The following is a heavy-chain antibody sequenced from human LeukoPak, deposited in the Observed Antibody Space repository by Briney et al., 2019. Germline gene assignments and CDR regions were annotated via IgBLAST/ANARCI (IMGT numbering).Heavy chain of an antibody. V-gene: IGHV1-2*02. CDR3: ARQEQQLIYNWFDP. Sequence: GASVKVSCKASGYTFTGYYIHWVRQAPGQGLEWMGRINPNSGGTKYAQKFQDRVTMTRDTSISTAYMELSRLRSDDTAVYYCARQEQQLIYNWFDPWGQGTLVTVSS. CDR1: GYTFTGYY. D-gene: IGHD6-13*01. CDR2: INPNSGGT. J-gene: IGHJ5*02.